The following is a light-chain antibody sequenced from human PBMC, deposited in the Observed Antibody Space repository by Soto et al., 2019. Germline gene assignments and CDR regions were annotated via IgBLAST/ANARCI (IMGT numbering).Light chain of an antibody. Sequence: QSVLTQPPSGSAAPGQTGTISCSGSSSNIGNHYVAWYQKLPGTAPKLLIYANDKRPSGIPDRISGSKSGTSATLGITGLQTEDEADYYCGTWDTRLSVLYVFGTGTKLTVL. V-gene: IGLV1-51*01. CDR3: GTWDTRLSVLYV. J-gene: IGLJ1*01. CDR1: SSNIGNHY. CDR2: AND.